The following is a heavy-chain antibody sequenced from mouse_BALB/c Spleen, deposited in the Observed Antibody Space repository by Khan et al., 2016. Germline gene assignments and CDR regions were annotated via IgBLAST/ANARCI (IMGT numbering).Heavy chain of an antibody. CDR2: ISNGGGST. CDR1: GFTFSDYY. CDR3: ARHDDYFDY. Sequence: EVELVESGGGLVQPGGSLKLSCATSGFTFSDYYMYWVRQTPEKRLEWVAYISNGGGSTYYPDTVKGRFTISRANAKTNLYLQMSRLKSEDTAMYYCARHDDYFDYWGQGTTLTVSS. J-gene: IGHJ2*01. D-gene: IGHD2-3*01. V-gene: IGHV5-12*02.